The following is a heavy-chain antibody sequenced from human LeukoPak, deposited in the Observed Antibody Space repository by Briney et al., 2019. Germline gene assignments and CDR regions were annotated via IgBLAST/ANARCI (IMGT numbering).Heavy chain of an antibody. CDR2: IIPLFGTV. CDR1: GGTFRDCA. D-gene: IGHD1-14*01. V-gene: IGHV1-69*13. CDR3: ARDTVLLPPGSGPSDM. Sequence: ASVKVSCKVSGGTFRDCALGWGRQAPGQGLEWVGGIIPLFGTVNYAQKFLGRVTIKADESTSTSYMELRSLTSNDTAVYYCARDTVLLPPGSGPSDMWGQGTMVIVSS. J-gene: IGHJ3*02.